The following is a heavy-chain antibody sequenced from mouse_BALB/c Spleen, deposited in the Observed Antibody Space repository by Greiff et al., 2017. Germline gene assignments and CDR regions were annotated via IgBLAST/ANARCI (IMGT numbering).Heavy chain of an antibody. CDR2: INPSTGYT. J-gene: IGHJ3*01. D-gene: IGHD1-2*01. CDR1: GYTFTSYW. V-gene: IGHV1-7*01. CDR3: ARWGTTATAWFAY. Sequence: VQLQQSGAELAKPGASVKMSCKASGYTFTSYWMHWVKQRPGQGLEWNGYINPSTGYTEYNQKFKDKATLTADKSSSTAYMQLSSLTSEDSAVYYCARWGTTATAWFAYWGQGTLVTVSA.